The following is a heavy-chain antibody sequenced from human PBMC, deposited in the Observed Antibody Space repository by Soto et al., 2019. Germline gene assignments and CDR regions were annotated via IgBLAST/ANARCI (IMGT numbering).Heavy chain of an antibody. CDR3: ARQGIAGFMDV. Sequence: PSETLSLTCTVSGGSISSYYWSWIRQPPGKGLEWIGYIYYSGSTYYNPSLKSRVTISVDTSKNQFSLKLSSVTAADTAVYYCARQGIAGFMDVWGKGTTVTVSS. D-gene: IGHD6-13*01. J-gene: IGHJ6*03. V-gene: IGHV4-59*04. CDR2: IYYSGST. CDR1: GGSISSYY.